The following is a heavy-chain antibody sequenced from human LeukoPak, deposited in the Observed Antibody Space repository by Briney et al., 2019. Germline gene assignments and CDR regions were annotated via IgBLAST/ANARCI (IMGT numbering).Heavy chain of an antibody. D-gene: IGHD7-27*01. CDR3: ARDFSTWELDY. CDR1: GYTFTDYY. V-gene: IGHV1-2*02. CDR2: INPNSGGT. J-gene: IGHJ4*02. Sequence: ASVKVSCKASGYTFTDYYMHWVRQAPGQGLEWMGWINPNSGGTDYAQKFQGRVTMTRDTSISTAYMELSRLRSDDTAVYYCARDFSTWELDYWGQGTLVTVSS.